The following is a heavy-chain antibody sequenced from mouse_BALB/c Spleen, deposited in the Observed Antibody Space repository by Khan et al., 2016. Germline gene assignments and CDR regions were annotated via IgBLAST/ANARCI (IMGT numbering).Heavy chain of an antibody. CDR3: ALQRLDY. CDR2: IGYSGST. J-gene: IGHJ3*01. Sequence: EVQLQESGPGLVKPSQSLSLTCTVTGYSITSDYAWNWIRQFPGNKLEWMGYIGYSGSTSYNPSLKSRISITRDSSKNQFFLQLNSVTTEDTATYYCALQRLDYWGQGTLVTVSA. V-gene: IGHV3-2*02. CDR1: GYSITSDYA. D-gene: IGHD1-2*01.